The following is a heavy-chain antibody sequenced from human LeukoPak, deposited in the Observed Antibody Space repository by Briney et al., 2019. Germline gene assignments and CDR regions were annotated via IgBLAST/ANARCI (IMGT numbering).Heavy chain of an antibody. J-gene: IGHJ4*02. D-gene: IGHD2-2*01. V-gene: IGHV4-61*02. CDR3: ARDQGYCSSTSCPGGDY. CDR1: GGSISSGSYY. Sequence: SETLSLTCTVSGGSISSGSYYWSWIRQPAGKGLEWIGRIYTSGSTNYNPSLKSRVTISVDTSKNQFSLKLSSVTAADTAVYYCARDQGYCSSTSCPGGDYWGQGTLVTVSS. CDR2: IYTSGST.